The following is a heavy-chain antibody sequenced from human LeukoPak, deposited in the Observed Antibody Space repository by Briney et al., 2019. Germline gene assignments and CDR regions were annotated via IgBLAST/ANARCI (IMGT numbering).Heavy chain of an antibody. J-gene: IGHJ5*02. V-gene: IGHV4-39*01. CDR3: ARPSITMVRGFDP. CDR1: GGSISSSSYY. D-gene: IGHD3-10*01. Sequence: SETLSLTCTVSGGSISSSSYYWGWIRQPPGKGLEWIGSIYYSGSTYYNPSLKTRVTISVDTSKNQFSLKLSSVTAADTAVYYCARPSITMVRGFDPWGQGTLVTVSS. CDR2: IYYSGST.